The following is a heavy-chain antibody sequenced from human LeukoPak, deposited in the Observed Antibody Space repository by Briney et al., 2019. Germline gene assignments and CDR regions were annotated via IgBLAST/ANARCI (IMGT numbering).Heavy chain of an antibody. Sequence: GGSLRLSCAASGFTFSSHAMGWVRQAPGKGLEWVSSITGSGGSTYYGDSVKGRFTISRDNSKNTLYLQMNSLRAEDTALYYCAKDGGGSLEWLPPMDVWGQGTPVTVSS. CDR2: ITGSGGST. CDR3: AKDGGGSLEWLPPMDV. J-gene: IGHJ6*02. CDR1: GFTFSSHA. V-gene: IGHV3-23*01. D-gene: IGHD3-3*01.